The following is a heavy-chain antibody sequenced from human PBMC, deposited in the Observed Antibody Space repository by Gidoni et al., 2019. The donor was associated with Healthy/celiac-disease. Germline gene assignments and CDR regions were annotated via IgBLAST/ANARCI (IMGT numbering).Heavy chain of an antibody. Sequence: EVQLVQSGAEVKKPGESLKISCKGSGYSFTSYWIGWVRQMPGKGLEWMGIIYPGDSDTRYSPSFQGQVTISADKSISTAYLQWSSLKASDTAMYYCARRIRITMIRDETGAFDIWGQGTMVTVSS. D-gene: IGHD3-22*01. V-gene: IGHV5-51*03. CDR1: GYSFTSYW. CDR3: ARRIRITMIRDETGAFDI. J-gene: IGHJ3*02. CDR2: IYPGDSDT.